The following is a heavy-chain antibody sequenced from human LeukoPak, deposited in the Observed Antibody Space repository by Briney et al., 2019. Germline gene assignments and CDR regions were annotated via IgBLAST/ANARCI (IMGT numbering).Heavy chain of an antibody. CDR3: ATTPGVGPNDY. CDR2: VNHSGGT. J-gene: IGHJ4*02. Sequence: SETLSLTCAVYGGSFSGYYWSWIRQPPGKGLEWIGEVNHSGGTNYNPSLKRRVSISVDTSKNQFSLKLNSVTAADTAVYYCATTPGVGPNDYWGQGTLVTVSS. D-gene: IGHD2-8*01. CDR1: GGSFSGYY. V-gene: IGHV4-34*01.